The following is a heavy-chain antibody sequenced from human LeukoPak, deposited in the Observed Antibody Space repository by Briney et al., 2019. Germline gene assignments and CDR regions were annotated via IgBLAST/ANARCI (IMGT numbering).Heavy chain of an antibody. CDR1: GLSLSTSGVG. CDR3: AHSWDPITGTTSFDY. Sequence: ASGPTLVNPTQTLTLTCTFSGLSLSTSGVGVGWIRQPPGKALEWLALIYWNDDKRYSPSLKSRLTITKDTSKNQVVLTMTNMDPVDTATYYCAHSWDPITGTTSFDYWGQGTLVTVSS. CDR2: IYWNDDK. D-gene: IGHD1-20*01. J-gene: IGHJ4*02. V-gene: IGHV2-5*01.